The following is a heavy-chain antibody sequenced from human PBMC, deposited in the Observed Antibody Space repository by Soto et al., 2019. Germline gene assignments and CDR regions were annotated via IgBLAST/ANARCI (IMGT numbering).Heavy chain of an antibody. J-gene: IGHJ6*02. Sequence: QVQLQESGPGLVKPSETLSLTCTVSGGSVSSGSYYWSWIRQPPGKGLEWVGYIYYRGSTNYNPSLKSRVTISVDTSKNQFSLKLSSVTAADTAVDYCARKYCSSTSCYIRRGEAAYGMDVWGQGTTVTVSS. V-gene: IGHV4-61*01. CDR3: ARKYCSSTSCYIRRGEAAYGMDV. CDR1: GGSVSSGSYY. D-gene: IGHD2-2*02. CDR2: IYYRGST.